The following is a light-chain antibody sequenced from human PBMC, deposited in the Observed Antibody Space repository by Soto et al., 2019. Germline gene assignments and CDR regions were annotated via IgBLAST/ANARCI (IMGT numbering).Light chain of an antibody. Sequence: ELVRTQSPGTLSLSPGERATLSCRCSQTVRNNYLAWYQQKPGQAPRLLIYDASSRATGIPDRFSGGGSGTDFTLTVSRLEPEDFAVYYCQQFSSYPLTFGGGTKVDIK. CDR1: QTVRNNY. V-gene: IGKV3-20*01. CDR2: DAS. CDR3: QQFSSYPLT. J-gene: IGKJ4*01.